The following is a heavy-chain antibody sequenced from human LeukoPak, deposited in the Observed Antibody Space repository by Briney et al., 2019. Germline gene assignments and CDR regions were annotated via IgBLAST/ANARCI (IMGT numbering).Heavy chain of an antibody. J-gene: IGHJ5*02. D-gene: IGHD2-2*01. CDR3: ARGGVVVPAAISWFDP. CDR1: GYSISSGYY. CDR2: IYHSGST. V-gene: IGHV4-38-2*02. Sequence: SETLSLTCTVSGYSISSGYYWGWIRQPPGKGLEWIGSIYHSGSTYYNPSLKSRVTISVDTSKNQFSLKLSSVTAADTAVYYCARGGVVVPAAISWFDPWGQGTLVTVSP.